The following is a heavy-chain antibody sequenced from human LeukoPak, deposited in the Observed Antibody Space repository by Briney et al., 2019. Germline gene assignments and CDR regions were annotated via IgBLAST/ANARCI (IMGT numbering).Heavy chain of an antibody. CDR1: GYTFTGYY. Sequence: ASVKVSCKASGYTFTGYYMHWVRQAPGRGLEWMGGIIPIFGTANYAQKFQGRVTITVDKSTSTAYMELSSLRSEDTAVYYCARGCSGGSCYSNWFDPWGQGTLVTVSS. J-gene: IGHJ5*02. CDR3: ARGCSGGSCYSNWFDP. V-gene: IGHV1-69*06. CDR2: IIPIFGTA. D-gene: IGHD2-15*01.